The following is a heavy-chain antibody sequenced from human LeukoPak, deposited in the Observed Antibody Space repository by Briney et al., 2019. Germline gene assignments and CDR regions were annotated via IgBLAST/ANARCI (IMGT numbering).Heavy chain of an antibody. CDR2: ISSSGSVI. D-gene: IGHD5-18*01. J-gene: IGHJ4*02. V-gene: IGHV3-48*01. Sequence: GGSLRLSCAASGFTFSSYSMNWVRQAPGRGLEWVSYISSSGSVIDYADSVKGRFTISRDNAKNSLYLQMNSLRVEDTAVYYCARARGYSYGYSDYWGQGTLVTVSS. CDR3: ARARGYSYGYSDY. CDR1: GFTFSSYS.